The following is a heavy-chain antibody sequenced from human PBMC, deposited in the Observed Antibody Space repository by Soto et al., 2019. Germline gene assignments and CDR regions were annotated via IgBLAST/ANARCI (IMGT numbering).Heavy chain of an antibody. J-gene: IGHJ3*02. Sequence: GASVKVSCKASGYTFTSYYMHWVRQAPGQGLEWMGKINPYGDNTSYAQKQQGRVTMTTDTSTSTAYMELRSLRSDDTAVYYCARVRNYRSPNDVAFDIWGQGTMVTVSS. CDR2: INPYGDNT. D-gene: IGHD1-1*01. V-gene: IGHV1-46*01. CDR3: ARVRNYRSPNDVAFDI. CDR1: GYTFTSYY.